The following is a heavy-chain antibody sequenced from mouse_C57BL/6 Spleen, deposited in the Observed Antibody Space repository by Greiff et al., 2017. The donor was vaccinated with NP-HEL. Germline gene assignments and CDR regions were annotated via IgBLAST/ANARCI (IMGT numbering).Heavy chain of an antibody. J-gene: IGHJ4*01. CDR2: ISSGGSYT. V-gene: IGHV5-6*01. CDR1: GFTFSSYG. Sequence: EVQLVESGGDLVKPGGSLKLSCAASGFTFSSYGMSWVRQTPDKRLEWVATISSGGSYTYYPDSVKGRFTISRDNAKNTLYLQMSSLKSEDTAMYYCASYYYGSSDYAMDYWGQGTSVTVSS. D-gene: IGHD1-1*01. CDR3: ASYYYGSSDYAMDY.